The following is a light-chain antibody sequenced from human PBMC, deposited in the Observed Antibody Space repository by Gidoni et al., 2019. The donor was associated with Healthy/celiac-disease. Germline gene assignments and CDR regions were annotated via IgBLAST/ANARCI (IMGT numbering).Light chain of an antibody. CDR1: QILLHSNGYNY. CDR3: MQALQTPGT. J-gene: IGKJ1*01. V-gene: IGKV2-28*01. CDR2: LGS. Sequence: DIVMTQSPLSLPVNPGEPASISCRSSQILLHSNGYNYLDWYLQKPGQPPQLLIYLGSNRASGVPDRFSGSGSGTDFTLKISRVEAEDVGVYYCMQALQTPGTFGQGTKVEIK.